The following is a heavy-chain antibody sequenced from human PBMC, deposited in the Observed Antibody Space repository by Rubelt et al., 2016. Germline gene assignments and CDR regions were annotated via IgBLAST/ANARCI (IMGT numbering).Heavy chain of an antibody. CDR2: ISAYNGTT. Sequence: QVQLVQSGAEVKKPGASVKVSCKASGYTFTSYGISWVRQAPGQGLEWMGWISAYNGTTNYAQKLKGRGTMTTDTSPSTAYMELRSLRSDDTAVYYCARDRIRIAARQGWYFDLWGRGTLVTVSS. D-gene: IGHD6-6*01. J-gene: IGHJ2*01. CDR3: ARDRIRIAARQGWYFDL. CDR1: GYTFTSYG. V-gene: IGHV1-18*01.